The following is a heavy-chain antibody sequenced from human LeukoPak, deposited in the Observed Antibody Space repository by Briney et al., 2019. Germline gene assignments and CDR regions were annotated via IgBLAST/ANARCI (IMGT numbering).Heavy chain of an antibody. CDR3: AKDPKLWFGESPFDY. CDR1: GFTFSSYA. V-gene: IGHV3-23*01. Sequence: GGSLRLSCAASGFTFSSYAMSWFRKAPGKGLEWVSAISGSGGSTYYADSVKGRFTISRDNSKNTLYLQMNSLRAEDTAVYYCAKDPKLWFGESPFDYWGQGTLVTVSS. J-gene: IGHJ4*02. CDR2: ISGSGGST. D-gene: IGHD3-10*01.